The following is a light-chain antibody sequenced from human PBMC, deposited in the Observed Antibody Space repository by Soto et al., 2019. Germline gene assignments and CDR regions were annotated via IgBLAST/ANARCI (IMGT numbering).Light chain of an antibody. Sequence: DIQMTQSPSALSASVGDRVTITCRASQTISTYLNWYQQKPGKAPKLLIYAASTLQSGVPSRFSGSGSGTDFTLTISSLQPEDFATYYGQQSLGIPYTFDKGTRLEIK. V-gene: IGKV1-39*01. CDR3: QQSLGIPYT. CDR1: QTISTY. CDR2: AAS. J-gene: IGKJ2*01.